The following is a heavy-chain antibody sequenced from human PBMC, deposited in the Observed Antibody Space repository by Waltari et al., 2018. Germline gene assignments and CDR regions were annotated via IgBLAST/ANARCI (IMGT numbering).Heavy chain of an antibody. CDR1: GYSISSGYY. V-gene: IGHV4-38-2*01. D-gene: IGHD2-2*03. Sequence: QVQLQESGPGLVKPSETLSLTCAVSGYSISSGYYWGWIRQPPGKGLEWIGSIYHSGSTYYNPSHKSRVTISVDTSKNQFSLKRSSVTAADTAVYYCARHGWLYYFDYWGQGTLVTVSS. CDR3: ARHGWLYYFDY. CDR2: IYHSGST. J-gene: IGHJ4*02.